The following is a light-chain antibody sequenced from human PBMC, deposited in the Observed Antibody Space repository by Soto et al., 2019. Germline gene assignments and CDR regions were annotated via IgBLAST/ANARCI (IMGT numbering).Light chain of an antibody. Sequence: DIHMNQSPSTLAASVGDRVTITFRASQSISSWLAWYQQKPGRAPKLLIYDASNLEAGVPSRFRGSGSGTDFTFTISRLQPDDIATYYCQQYENLPTFGQGTRLEI. CDR2: DAS. CDR1: QSISSW. CDR3: QQYENLPT. V-gene: IGKV1-33*01. J-gene: IGKJ5*01.